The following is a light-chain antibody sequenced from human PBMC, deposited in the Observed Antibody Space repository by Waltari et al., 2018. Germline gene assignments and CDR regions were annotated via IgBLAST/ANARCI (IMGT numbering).Light chain of an antibody. CDR1: SNDVGGYNS. V-gene: IGLV2-14*01. Sequence: QSALTQPASVSGSPGQSVTIFCAGTSNDVGGYNSVSWSQEHPGQATRVIIYDVSDRPSGVSDRFSGSKSGNTASLTISGLQAEDEADYYCSSQSSNDVVLFGGGTKLTVL. CDR3: SSQSSNDVVL. J-gene: IGLJ2*01. CDR2: DVS.